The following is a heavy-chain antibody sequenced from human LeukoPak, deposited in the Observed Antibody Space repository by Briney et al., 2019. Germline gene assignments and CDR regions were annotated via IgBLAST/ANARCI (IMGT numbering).Heavy chain of an antibody. D-gene: IGHD3-22*01. CDR1: GFAFSDYY. CDR3: YFYDTSGYYYGDFDY. CDR2: ISSNSGTI. J-gene: IGHJ4*02. Sequence: NAGGSLRLSCAASGFAFSDYYMSWIRQAPGKGLEWISYISSNSGTIYYADSVKGRFTISRDNAKNSLFLLMNSLRAEDTAVYYCYFYDTSGYYYGDFDYWGQGTLVTVSS. V-gene: IGHV3-11*01.